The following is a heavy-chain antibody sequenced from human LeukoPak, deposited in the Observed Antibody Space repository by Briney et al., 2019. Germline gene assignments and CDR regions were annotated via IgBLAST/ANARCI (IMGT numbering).Heavy chain of an antibody. V-gene: IGHV4-34*01. D-gene: IGHD2-15*01. CDR2: IYHSGST. Sequence: SETLSLTCAVYGGSFSGYYWSWIRQPPGKGLEWIGEIYHSGSTNYNPSLKSRVTISVDKSKNQFSLKLSSVTAADTAVYYCARDGYCSGGSCYYFDYWGQGTLVTVSS. J-gene: IGHJ4*02. CDR1: GGSFSGYY. CDR3: ARDGYCSGGSCYYFDY.